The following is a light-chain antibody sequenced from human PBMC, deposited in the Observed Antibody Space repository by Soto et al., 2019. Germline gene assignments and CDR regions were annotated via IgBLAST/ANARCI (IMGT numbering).Light chain of an antibody. CDR1: SSNIGAGYD. CDR3: QSYDTSLSGFYV. CDR2: GNI. Sequence: QSVLTQPPSVSGAPGQRVTISCTGSSSNIGAGYDVHWYQQLPGTAPKLLIYGNINRPSGDPDRFSGSKSGTSASLAITGLQAEDEADYYCQSYDTSLSGFYVFGTGTKLTVL. J-gene: IGLJ1*01. V-gene: IGLV1-40*01.